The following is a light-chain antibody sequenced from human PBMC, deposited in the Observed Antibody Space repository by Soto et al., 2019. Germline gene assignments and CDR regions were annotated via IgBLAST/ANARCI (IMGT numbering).Light chain of an antibody. CDR2: DVS. CDR1: NSDVGAYNY. J-gene: IGLJ1*01. V-gene: IGLV2-14*03. Sequence: QSALTQPASVSGSPGQSITISCTGANSDVGAYNYVSWYQQHPGEAPKLMIRDVSNRPSGVSNRFSGSKSGNTASLTISGLQADDETDYYCSAFSTISPYVFVTRSMDPV. CDR3: SAFSTISPYV.